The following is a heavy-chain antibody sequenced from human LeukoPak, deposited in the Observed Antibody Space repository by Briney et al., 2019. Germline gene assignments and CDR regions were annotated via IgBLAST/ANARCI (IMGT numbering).Heavy chain of an antibody. D-gene: IGHD6-19*01. CDR1: GFTFSSYS. CDR3: ARDHVRGWLVPRQPSY. V-gene: IGHV3-21*01. Sequence: PGGSLRLSCAASGFTFSSYSMNWVRQAPGKGLEWVSSISSSSSYIYYADSVKGRFTISRDNAKNSLYLQMNSLRAEDTAVYYCARDHVRGWLVPRQPSYWGQGTLVTVSS. J-gene: IGHJ4*02. CDR2: ISSSSSYI.